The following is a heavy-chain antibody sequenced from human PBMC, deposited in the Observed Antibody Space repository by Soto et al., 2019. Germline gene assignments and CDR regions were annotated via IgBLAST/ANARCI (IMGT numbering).Heavy chain of an antibody. V-gene: IGHV3-30-3*01. CDR3: ARDRGYSSSWLSYFDY. CDR2: ISYDGSNK. Sequence: GGSLRLSCAASGFTFSSYTMHWVRQAPGKGLEWVAVISYDGSNKYYADSVKGRFTISRDNSKNTLYLQMNSLRAEDTAVYYCARDRGYSSSWLSYFDYWGQGTLVTVSS. J-gene: IGHJ4*02. CDR1: GFTFSSYT. D-gene: IGHD6-13*01.